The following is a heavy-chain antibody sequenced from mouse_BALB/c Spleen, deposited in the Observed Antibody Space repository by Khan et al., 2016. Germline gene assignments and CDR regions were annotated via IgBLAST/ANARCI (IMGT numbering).Heavy chain of an antibody. J-gene: IGHJ3*01. V-gene: IGHV3-2*02. Sequence: EVQLQEPGPGLLKPSQSLSPTCTVTGYSITRDYAWNWFRQFPGNKLEWMGYISYSGRKSNNPSLKSRISIPRDTTKNQIFLRLNSVTTEGTATYYCADELGWFAYWGQGTLVTVSA. CDR2: ISYSGRK. D-gene: IGHD4-1*01. CDR1: GYSITRDYA. CDR3: ADELGWFAY.